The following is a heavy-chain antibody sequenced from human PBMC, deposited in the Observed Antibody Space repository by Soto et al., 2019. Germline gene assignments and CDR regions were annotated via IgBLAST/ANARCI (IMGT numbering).Heavy chain of an antibody. CDR3: ATEEWELHYYYYGMDV. Sequence: ASVKVSCKVSGYTLTELSMHWVRQAPGKGLEWMGGFDPEDGETIYAQKFQRRVTMTEDTSTDTAYMELSSLRSEDTAVYYCATEEWELHYYYYGMDVWGQGTTVTVSS. CDR2: FDPEDGET. D-gene: IGHD1-26*01. J-gene: IGHJ6*02. V-gene: IGHV1-24*01. CDR1: GYTLTELS.